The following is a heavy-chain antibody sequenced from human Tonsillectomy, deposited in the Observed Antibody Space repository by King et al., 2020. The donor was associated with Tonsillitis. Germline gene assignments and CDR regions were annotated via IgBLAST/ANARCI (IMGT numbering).Heavy chain of an antibody. CDR3: ARGYCSGGSRYDDGNYFDY. CDR2: ISSSSSYI. Sequence: VQLVESGGGLVKPGGSLRLSCAASGFIFSSYSMNWVRQAPGKGLEWVSSISSSSSYIYYADSVKGRFTISRDNAKNSLYLQMNGLRAEDTAMYYCARGYCSGGSRYDDGNYFDYWGQGTLVTVSS. CDR1: GFIFSSYS. J-gene: IGHJ4*02. V-gene: IGHV3-21*01. D-gene: IGHD2-15*01.